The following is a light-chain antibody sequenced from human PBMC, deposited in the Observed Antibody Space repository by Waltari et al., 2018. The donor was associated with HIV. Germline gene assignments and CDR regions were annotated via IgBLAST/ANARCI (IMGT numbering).Light chain of an antibody. J-gene: IGLJ2*01. V-gene: IGLV2-14*03. CDR3: ASNRLDYTLI. CDR1: STDSRFYQY. Sequence: QSALTQPASVSGFLGQSINISCTGISTDSRFYQYVSWYQQHPGKIPSLIIFDINNRPSGVSDHCSGSRSGNSASRTFSGLQSGDEAHYYCASNRLDYTLIFGGGTKLTVL. CDR2: DIN.